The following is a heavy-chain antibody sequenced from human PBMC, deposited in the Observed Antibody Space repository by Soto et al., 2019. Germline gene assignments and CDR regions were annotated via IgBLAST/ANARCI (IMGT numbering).Heavy chain of an antibody. CDR2: ISGSGGST. CDR3: AKVQTAAMAGAFDI. Sequence: HPRGSLRLSCAASGFTCSNAWMNWVRQAPGKGLEWVSAISGSGGSTYYADSVKGRFTISRDNSKNTLYLQMNSLRAEGTAVYYCAKVQTAAMAGAFDIWGQGTMVTVSS. D-gene: IGHD2-2*01. V-gene: IGHV3-23*01. CDR1: GFTCSNAW. J-gene: IGHJ3*02.